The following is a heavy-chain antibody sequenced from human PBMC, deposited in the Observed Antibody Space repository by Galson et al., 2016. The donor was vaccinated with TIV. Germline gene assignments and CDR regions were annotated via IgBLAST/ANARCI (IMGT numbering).Heavy chain of an antibody. CDR3: ARGGWSGDPGDYHYYYMDV. CDR2: TVPMFGIV. CDR1: GGTFTSFA. D-gene: IGHD3-3*01. Sequence: SVKVSCKASGGTFTSFAISWVRQSRGQGPEWMGGTVPMFGIVTYAQKFQGKITLTADASTSTAYMELRSLRSDDTAVYYCARGGWSGDPGDYHYYYMDVWCKGTTVIVSS. V-gene: IGHV1-69*13. J-gene: IGHJ6*03.